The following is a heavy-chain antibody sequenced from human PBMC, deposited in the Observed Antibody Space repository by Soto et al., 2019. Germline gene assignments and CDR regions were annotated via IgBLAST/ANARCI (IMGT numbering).Heavy chain of an antibody. J-gene: IGHJ4*02. CDR3: ARGPWTQEGPKYYFDF. Sequence: QVQLVQSGAEVKKPGSSVKVSCKASGGTFDTFAFSWVRQAPEQGLEWLGGIIPVLGRANYAQRFQDRVSASADGSTSTAFMELSSLNSDDTAVYYCARGPWTQEGPKYYFDFWGQGTLVTFSS. V-gene: IGHV1-69*01. CDR1: GGTFDTFA. CDR2: IIPVLGRA. D-gene: IGHD5-18*01.